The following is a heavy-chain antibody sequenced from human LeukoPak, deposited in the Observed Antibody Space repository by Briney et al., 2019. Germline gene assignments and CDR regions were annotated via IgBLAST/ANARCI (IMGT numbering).Heavy chain of an antibody. CDR2: INWNSGSI. CDR3: AKDFSAVGDDAFDI. D-gene: IGHD2-2*01. V-gene: IGHV3-9*01. CDR1: GFTFDDYA. Sequence: GRSLRLSCAASGFTFDDYAMHWVRQAPGKGLEWVSSINWNSGSIGYAASVKGRFTISRDNAKNSLYLQMNGLRAEDTALYYCAKDFSAVGDDAFDIWGQGTMVTVSS. J-gene: IGHJ3*02.